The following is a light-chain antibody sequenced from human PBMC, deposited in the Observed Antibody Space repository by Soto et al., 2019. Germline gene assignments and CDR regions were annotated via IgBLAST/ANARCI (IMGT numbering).Light chain of an antibody. CDR2: KAT. V-gene: IGKV1-5*03. CDR1: QSISSR. Sequence: DIQMTQSPSTLSASVGDRVTITCRASQSISSRLARYQQKPGKAPELLIYKATSLESGGLSRFIGSGSGTEFIITISRLQPDDFATYNGHQYNRYWRLGQGTKVEIK. CDR3: HQYNRYWR. J-gene: IGKJ1*01.